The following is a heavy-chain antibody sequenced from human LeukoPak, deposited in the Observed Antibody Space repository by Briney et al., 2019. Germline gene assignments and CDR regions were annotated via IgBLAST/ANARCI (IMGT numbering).Heavy chain of an antibody. CDR3: VKDSGDIVVVVAASRGENWFDP. J-gene: IGHJ5*02. CDR1: GFTFSSYA. CDR2: ISSNGGST. V-gene: IGHV3-64D*06. Sequence: GGSLRLSCSASGFTFSSYAMHWVRQAPGKGLEYVSAISSNGGSTYYADPVKGRFTISRDNSKNTLYLQMSSLRAEDTAVYYCVKDSGDIVVVVAASRGENWFDPWGQGTLVTVSS. D-gene: IGHD2-15*01.